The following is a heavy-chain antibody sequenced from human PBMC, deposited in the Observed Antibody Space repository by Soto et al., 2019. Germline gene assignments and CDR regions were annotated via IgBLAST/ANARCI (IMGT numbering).Heavy chain of an antibody. CDR2: ILYDGSDK. J-gene: IGHJ6*02. V-gene: IGHV3-30*18. CDR3: AKWGEVSHNPGGNYYYGMDV. Sequence: QVQLVESGGGVVQPGTSLRLSGAASGFTFGNYGMHWVREPPGKGLEWMSSILYDGSDKYYADSVKGRFTISRDDSKNTVYLQMDSLRPDDTAVYYCAKWGEVSHNPGGNYYYGMDVWGQGTTVTVSS. D-gene: IGHD3-16*01. CDR1: GFTFGNYG.